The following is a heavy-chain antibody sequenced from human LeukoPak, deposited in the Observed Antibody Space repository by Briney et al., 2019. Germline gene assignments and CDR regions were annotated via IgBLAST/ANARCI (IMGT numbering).Heavy chain of an antibody. CDR2: ITGSGQTK. CDR1: GFSFSDYA. D-gene: IGHD3-22*01. CDR3: AKESLVVIEPYFDN. V-gene: IGHV3-23*01. Sequence: QPGGSLRLSCLVSGFSFSDYAMSWVRRAPGKGLEWVSAITGSGQTKYYTDSVKGRFTMSRDNSKNTLYLQMNSLRDEDTAEYFCAKESLVVIEPYFDNWGQGTLVLVSS. J-gene: IGHJ4*02.